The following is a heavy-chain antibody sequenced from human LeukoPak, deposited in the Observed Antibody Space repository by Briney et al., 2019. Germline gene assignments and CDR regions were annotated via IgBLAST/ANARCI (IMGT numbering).Heavy chain of an antibody. CDR3: ARNMYYYDSSGYWPFDY. J-gene: IGHJ4*02. Sequence: ASVKVSCKASGYTFTSYGISWVRQAPGQGLERMGWISAYNGNTNYAQKLQGRVTMTTDTSTSTAYMELRSLRSDDTAVYYCARNMYYYDSSGYWPFDYWGQGTLVTVSS. CDR1: GYTFTSYG. D-gene: IGHD3-22*01. V-gene: IGHV1-18*01. CDR2: ISAYNGNT.